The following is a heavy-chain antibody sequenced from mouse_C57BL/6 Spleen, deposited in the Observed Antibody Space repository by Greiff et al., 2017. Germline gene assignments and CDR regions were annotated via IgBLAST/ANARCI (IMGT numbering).Heavy chain of an antibody. CDR1: GYTFTSYG. D-gene: IGHD2-5*01. J-gene: IGHJ1*03. V-gene: IGHV1-81*01. Sequence: QVQLQQSGAELARPGASVKLSCKASGYTFTSYGISWVKQRTGQGLEWIGEIYPSSGNTYYNEKFKGNATLTADKSSSTAYMELRSLTSEDSAVYFCARGGYSNESWYYDVWGTGTTVTVSS. CDR2: IYPSSGNT. CDR3: ARGGYSNESWYYDV.